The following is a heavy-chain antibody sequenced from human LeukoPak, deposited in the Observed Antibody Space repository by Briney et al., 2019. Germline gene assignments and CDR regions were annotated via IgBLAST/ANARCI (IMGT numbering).Heavy chain of an antibody. V-gene: IGHV3-43*02. CDR3: AKDSGYDYFGRYYYYGMDV. CDR2: ISGDGGST. D-gene: IGHD5-12*01. Sequence: GGSLRLSCAASGFTFDDYAMHWIRQAPGKGLEWVSLISGDGGSTYYADSVKGRFTISRDNSKNSLYLQMNSLRTEDTALYYCAKDSGYDYFGRYYYYGMDVWGQGTTVTVSS. CDR1: GFTFDDYA. J-gene: IGHJ6*02.